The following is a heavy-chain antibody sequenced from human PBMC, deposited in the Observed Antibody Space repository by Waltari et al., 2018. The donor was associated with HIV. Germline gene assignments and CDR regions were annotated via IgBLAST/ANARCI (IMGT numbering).Heavy chain of an antibody. D-gene: IGHD1-26*01. CDR1: GGSISSSSYY. Sequence: QLQLQESGPGLVKPSETLSLTCTVSGGSISSSSYYWGWIRPPPGKGLEWIGSIYYSGSTYYNPSLKSRVTISVDTSKNQFSLKLSSVTAADTAVYYCASQSGSYRRNWFDPWGQGTLVTVSS. J-gene: IGHJ5*02. CDR3: ASQSGSYRRNWFDP. CDR2: IYYSGST. V-gene: IGHV4-39*01.